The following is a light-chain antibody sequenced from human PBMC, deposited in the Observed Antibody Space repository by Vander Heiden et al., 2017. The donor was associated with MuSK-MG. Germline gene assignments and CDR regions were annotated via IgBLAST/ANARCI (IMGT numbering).Light chain of an antibody. J-gene: IGLJ1*01. V-gene: IGLV1-47*03. Sequence: QSVLTQPPSASGTPGQTVTISGSGSSSNIGRNYVSWYQQLPGTAPELLIYNNNLRPSGVADRFSGSKSGTSASLAISGLWSEDEADYYCSAGDETLRGYVFGTGTTVTVL. CDR3: SAGDETLRGYV. CDR2: NNN. CDR1: SSNIGRNY.